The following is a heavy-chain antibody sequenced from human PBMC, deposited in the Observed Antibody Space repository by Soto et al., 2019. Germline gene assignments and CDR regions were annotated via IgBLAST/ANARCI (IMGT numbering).Heavy chain of an antibody. CDR3: ARHVPAGGSGPYYYHGMDV. CDR1: GGTFSSYA. D-gene: IGHD6-13*01. Sequence: QVQLVQSGAEVKKPGSSVKVSCKASGGTFSSYAISWVRQAPGQGLEWMGGIIPIFGTAKYAQKFQGRVTNTAEESTSKGYMELSSLRSEDTAVYSCARHVPAGGSGPYYYHGMDVWGQGTTVTVSS. J-gene: IGHJ6*02. CDR2: IIPIFGTA. V-gene: IGHV1-69*12.